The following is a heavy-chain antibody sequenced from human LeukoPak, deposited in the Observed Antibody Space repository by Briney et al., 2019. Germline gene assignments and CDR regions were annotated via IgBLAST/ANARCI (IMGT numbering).Heavy chain of an antibody. Sequence: ASVKVSCKASGYTFTSYGISWVRQAPGQGLEWMGWISAYNGNTNYEQKLQGKVTMTTDTYTSTTYMELRSLKSDDQGVDYCAAYDFWSSSIWAFDIWGQGTMVTVSS. V-gene: IGHV1-18*01. CDR2: ISAYNGNT. CDR3: AAYDFWSSSIWAFDI. CDR1: GYTFTSYG. D-gene: IGHD3-3*01. J-gene: IGHJ3*02.